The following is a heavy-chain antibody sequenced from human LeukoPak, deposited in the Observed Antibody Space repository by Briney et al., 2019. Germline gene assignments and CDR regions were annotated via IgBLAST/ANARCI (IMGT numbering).Heavy chain of an antibody. V-gene: IGHV3-7*01. Sequence: GGSLRLSCVASGLTFSSYWMAWVRQAPGKGLEWVANIQYDGTRKFYADSVKGRFTISRDNAKNSLFLEMNSLRADDTAVYFCASSHDSSGNDWGQGTLVTVSS. CDR1: GLTFSSYW. CDR2: IQYDGTRK. J-gene: IGHJ4*02. D-gene: IGHD3-22*01. CDR3: ASSHDSSGND.